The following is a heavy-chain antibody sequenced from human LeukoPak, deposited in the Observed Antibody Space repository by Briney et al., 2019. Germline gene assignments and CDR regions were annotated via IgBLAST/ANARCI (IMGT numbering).Heavy chain of an antibody. J-gene: IGHJ4*02. CDR3: ASTGGYSSGWYYGTRHDY. CDR1: GFTFSSYA. D-gene: IGHD6-19*01. Sequence: GGSLRLSCAASGFTFSSYAMSWVRQAPGKGLEWVSAISGSGGSTYYADSVKGRFTISRDNSKNTLYLQMNSLRAEDTAVYYCASTGGYSSGWYYGTRHDYWGQGTLVTVSS. V-gene: IGHV3-23*01. CDR2: ISGSGGST.